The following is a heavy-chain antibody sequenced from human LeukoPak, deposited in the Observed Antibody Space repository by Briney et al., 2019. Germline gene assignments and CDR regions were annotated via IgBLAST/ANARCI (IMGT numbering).Heavy chain of an antibody. V-gene: IGHV4-59*01. D-gene: IGHD3-10*01. J-gene: IGHJ4*02. Sequence: SETLSLTCTVSGGSISSYYWNWIRQPPGKGLEWIGYIYNTGSTSNNPSLKSRVTISVDTSKKHFSLRLSPVTAADTAVYYCARETPYGSGSYPFDYWGQGILVTVSS. CDR1: GGSISSYY. CDR3: ARETPYGSGSYPFDY. CDR2: IYNTGST.